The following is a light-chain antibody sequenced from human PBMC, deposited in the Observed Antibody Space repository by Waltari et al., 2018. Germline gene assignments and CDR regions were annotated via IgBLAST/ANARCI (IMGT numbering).Light chain of an antibody. CDR1: NIEAKS. Sequence: SYVLTQPHSVSVAPGQTARITCGGDNIEAKSVHWYQQKPGQAPVVVVFVDSDRPSGIPERFSGANSGNTATLTISRVEGGDEADYFCQVWDSSGDLLVIFGGGTKLTVL. CDR2: VDS. J-gene: IGLJ2*01. CDR3: QVWDSSGDLLVI. V-gene: IGLV3-21*02.